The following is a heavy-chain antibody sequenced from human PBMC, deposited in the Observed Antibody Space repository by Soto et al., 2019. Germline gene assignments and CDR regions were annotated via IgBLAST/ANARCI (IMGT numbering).Heavy chain of an antibody. CDR1: GGSISSSSYY. V-gene: IGHV4-39*01. CDR3: ARPVQLWIRNYYYYGMDV. D-gene: IGHD5-18*01. Sequence: QLQLQESGPGLVKPSETLSLTCTVSGGSISSSSYYWGWIRQPPGKGLEWIGSIYYSGSTHYNPSLKSRVTISVDTSKNQFSLKLSSVTAADTAVYYCARPVQLWIRNYYYYGMDVWGQGTTVTVSS. CDR2: IYYSGST. J-gene: IGHJ6*02.